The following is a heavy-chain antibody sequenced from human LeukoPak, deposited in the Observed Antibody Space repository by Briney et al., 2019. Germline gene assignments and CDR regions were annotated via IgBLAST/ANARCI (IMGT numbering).Heavy chain of an antibody. D-gene: IGHD6-13*01. J-gene: IGHJ4*02. V-gene: IGHV4-34*01. CDR2: IYHRGST. Sequence: TSETLSLTCAVYGGSFSGYYWSWIRQPPGKGLEWIGEIYHRGSTNYNPSLKSRVTISVDTSKNQFSLKLSSVTAADTAVYYCARVGYSSSWYLYWGQGTLVTVSS. CDR1: GGSFSGYY. CDR3: ARVGYSSSWYLY.